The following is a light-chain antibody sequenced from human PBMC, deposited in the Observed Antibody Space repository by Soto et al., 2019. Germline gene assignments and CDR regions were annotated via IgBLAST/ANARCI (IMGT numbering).Light chain of an antibody. V-gene: IGKV3-20*01. CDR3: QQYGGSPRT. J-gene: IGKJ1*01. CDR1: QSVSSSY. CDR2: GAS. Sequence: EIVLTQSPGTLSLSPGERATLSCRASQSVSSSYLAWYQQKPGQAPRLLMYGASSRATGIPDRFSGSGSGTDFTLTISRLEPEDFAVYYCQQYGGSPRTFGQGTKVDIK.